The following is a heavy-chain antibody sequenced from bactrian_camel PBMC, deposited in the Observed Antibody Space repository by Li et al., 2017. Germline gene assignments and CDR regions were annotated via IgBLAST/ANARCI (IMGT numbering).Heavy chain of an antibody. CDR3: AADVATTGPVSWCGLGGSQYQW. CDR2: IDSDDSA. J-gene: IGHJ4*01. D-gene: IGHD5*01. CDR1: GYTLGNIC. Sequence: HVQLVESGGGSVQAGGSLRLSCVVSGYTLGNICIGWFRQSLGKGPEGVATIDSDDSATYADSVKGRFTISKDNAKNTLYLEMNSLKPEDTAVYYCAADVATTGPVSWCGLGGSQYQWWGQGTQVTVST. V-gene: IGHV3S53*01.